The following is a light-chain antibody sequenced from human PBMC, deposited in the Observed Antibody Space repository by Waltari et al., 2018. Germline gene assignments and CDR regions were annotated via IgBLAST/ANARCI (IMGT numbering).Light chain of an antibody. CDR2: GAS. V-gene: IGKV3-20*01. CDR3: QQYGSSLF. J-gene: IGKJ2*01. CDR1: ESVGSA. Sequence: EIVMTQSPDALSVSPGESATLSCRASESVGSALAWYQQRPGQPPRLLIYGASTRATGIPDRFSGSGSGTDFTLTISRLEPEDFAVYYCQQYGSSLFFGQGTKLEIK.